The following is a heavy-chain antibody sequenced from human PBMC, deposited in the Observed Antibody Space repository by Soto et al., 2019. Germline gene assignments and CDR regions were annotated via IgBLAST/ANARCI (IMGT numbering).Heavy chain of an antibody. Sequence: GGSLRLSCAASGFTFSSYSMNWVRQAPGKGLEWVSSISSSSSYIYYADSVKGRFTISRDNAKNSLYLQMNSLRAEDTAVYYCARASNLGYCSGGSCYGAFDIWGQGTMVTVSS. CDR3: ARASNLGYCSGGSCYGAFDI. CDR2: ISSSSSYI. CDR1: GFTFSSYS. J-gene: IGHJ3*02. D-gene: IGHD2-15*01. V-gene: IGHV3-21*01.